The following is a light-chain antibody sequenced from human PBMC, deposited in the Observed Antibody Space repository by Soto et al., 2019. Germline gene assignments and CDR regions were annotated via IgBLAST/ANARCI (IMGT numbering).Light chain of an antibody. V-gene: IGLV1-36*01. CDR3: ATWDDRLTAWV. CDR1: NSNIGSNA. CDR2: YND. Sequence: QSVLTQSPSVSGAPRQSVNISCSGNNSNIGSNAVHWYQQLPGKAPKLLMYYNDMLPSGVSDRFSGSKSGTSASLAISGLQSEDERDYYCATWDDRLTAWVFGGGTQLTVL. J-gene: IGLJ3*02.